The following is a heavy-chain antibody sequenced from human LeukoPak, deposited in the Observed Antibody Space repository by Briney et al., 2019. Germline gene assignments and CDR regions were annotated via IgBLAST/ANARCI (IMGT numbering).Heavy chain of an antibody. V-gene: IGHV4-59*08. J-gene: IGHJ4*02. CDR2: IYYSGST. CDR3: ARHFFGTYAGNSGFAY. Sequence: SETLSLTCTVSGGSISSYYWSWIRQPPGKGLEWIGYIYYSGSTNYNPSLKSRVTISVDTSKNQFSLKLSSVTAADTAVYYCARHFFGTYAGNSGFAYWGQGTLVTVSS. D-gene: IGHD4-23*01. CDR1: GGSISSYY.